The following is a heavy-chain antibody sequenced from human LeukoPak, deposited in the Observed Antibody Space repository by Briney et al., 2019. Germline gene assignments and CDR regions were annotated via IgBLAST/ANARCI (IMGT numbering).Heavy chain of an antibody. D-gene: IGHD3-22*01. J-gene: IGHJ4*02. CDR1: GYTFTSYG. CDR2: ISAYNGNT. V-gene: IGHV1-18*01. CDR3: ARDCRYARCGYYYDSSGYPGDY. Sequence: ASVKVSCKASGYTFTSYGISWVRQAPGQGLEWMGWISAYNGNTNYAQKLQGRVTMTTDTSTSTAYMELRSLRSDDTAVYYCARDCRYARCGYYYDSSGYPGDYWGQGTLVTVSS.